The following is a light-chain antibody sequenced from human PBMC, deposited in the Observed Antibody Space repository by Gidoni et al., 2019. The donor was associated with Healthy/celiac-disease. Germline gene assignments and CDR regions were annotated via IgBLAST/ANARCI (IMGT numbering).Light chain of an antibody. CDR1: QSISSY. J-gene: IGKJ1*01. Sequence: DIQMTQSPSSLSASVGDRVTITCRASQSISSYLNWYQQKPGKAPKLLIYAASSLQSGVPSRFSGSGSGTDFTLTISSLQPEDFATYYCQQSYSTVWTFGQXTKVDIK. CDR2: AAS. V-gene: IGKV1-39*01. CDR3: QQSYSTVWT.